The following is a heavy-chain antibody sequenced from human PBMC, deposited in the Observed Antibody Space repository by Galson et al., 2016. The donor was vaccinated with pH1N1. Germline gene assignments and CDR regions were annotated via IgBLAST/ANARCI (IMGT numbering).Heavy chain of an antibody. V-gene: IGHV3-23*01. CDR3: AKDVAVAGTNYFDH. Sequence: SLRLSCAASGFTFSSHGMSWVRQTPGRGLEWLSHITGGGRTYAEDSVKGRFTISRDNSKNTVYLEMNSLRAEDTAVYFCAKDVAVAGTNYFDHWGQGTLVTISS. D-gene: IGHD6-19*01. CDR1: GFTFSSHG. J-gene: IGHJ4*02. CDR2: ITGGGRT.